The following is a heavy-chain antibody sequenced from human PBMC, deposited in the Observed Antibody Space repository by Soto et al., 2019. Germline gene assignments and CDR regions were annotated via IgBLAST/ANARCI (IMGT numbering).Heavy chain of an antibody. J-gene: IGHJ4*02. D-gene: IGHD3-22*01. CDR1: GCSISSSSYY. V-gene: IGHV4-39*01. CDR2: IYYSGST. Sequence: SETLSLTCTVSGCSISSSSYYWGWIRQPPGKGLEWIGSIYYSGSTYYNPSLKSRVTISVDTSKNQFSLKLSSVTAADTAVYYCARHCDYYDSSANRCYFDYWGQGTLVTVSS. CDR3: ARHCDYYDSSANRCYFDY.